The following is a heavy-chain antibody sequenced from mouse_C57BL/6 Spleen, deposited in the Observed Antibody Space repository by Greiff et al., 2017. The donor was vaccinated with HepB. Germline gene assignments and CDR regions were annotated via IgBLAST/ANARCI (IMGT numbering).Heavy chain of an antibody. CDR1: GYTFTDYN. D-gene: IGHD2-4*01. Sequence: DVKLQESGPELVKPGASVKMSCKASGYTFTDYNMHWVKQSHGKSLEWIGYINPNNGGTSYNQKFKGKATLTVNKSSSTAYMELRSLTSEDSAVYYCAEVGDYDFSWFAYWGQGTLVTVSA. J-gene: IGHJ3*01. CDR3: AEVGDYDFSWFAY. CDR2: INPNNGGT. V-gene: IGHV1-22*01.